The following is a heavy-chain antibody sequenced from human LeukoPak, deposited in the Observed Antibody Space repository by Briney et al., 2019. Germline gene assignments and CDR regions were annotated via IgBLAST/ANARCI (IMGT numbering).Heavy chain of an antibody. D-gene: IGHD2-2*01. CDR1: GGSISSGSYY. J-gene: IGHJ4*02. Sequence: SETLSLTCTVSGGSISSGSYYWSWIRQPAGKGLEWIGRIYTSGSTNYNPSLKSRVTISVDTSKNQFSLKLSSVTAADTAVYYCARRRYCSSTSCYAFDYWGQGTLVTVSS. CDR3: ARRRYCSSTSCYAFDY. V-gene: IGHV4-61*02. CDR2: IYTSGST.